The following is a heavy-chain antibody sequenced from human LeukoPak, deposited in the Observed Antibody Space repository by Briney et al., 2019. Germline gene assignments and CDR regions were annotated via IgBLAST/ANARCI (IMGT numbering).Heavy chain of an antibody. Sequence: ASVKVSCKASGYTSTSYDISWVRQAPGQGLEWMGWISVYSGYTNYAQKVQGRVTMTTDTSTSTAYMELRSLRSDDTAVYYCAREGNDYDFWSGDREGRYYFDYWGQGTLVTVSS. J-gene: IGHJ4*02. CDR2: ISVYSGYT. CDR3: AREGNDYDFWSGDREGRYYFDY. V-gene: IGHV1-18*01. D-gene: IGHD3-3*01. CDR1: GYTSTSYD.